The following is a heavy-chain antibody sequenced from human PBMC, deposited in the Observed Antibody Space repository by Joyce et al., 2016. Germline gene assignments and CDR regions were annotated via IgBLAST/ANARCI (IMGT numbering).Heavy chain of an antibody. Sequence: QVQLVQYGPEAQKRGASVKISCKASGYIFTTQYMHWVRQAPGKGREWKAILNPGDGCTSYAKNFQDRITGTSGTDTRTFYMERSSLTSEDTAIYYCARDFGPESASWGQGTLVTVSS. CDR1: GYIFTTQY. D-gene: IGHD3-10*01. V-gene: IGHV1-46*01. CDR2: LNPGDGCT. J-gene: IGHJ5*02. CDR3: ARDFGPESAS.